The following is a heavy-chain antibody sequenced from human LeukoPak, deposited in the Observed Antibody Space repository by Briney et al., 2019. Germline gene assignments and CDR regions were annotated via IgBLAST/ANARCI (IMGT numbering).Heavy chain of an antibody. D-gene: IGHD4-17*01. CDR2: ISSSSTYK. CDR3: ARPTTMTTIAADAFDI. CDR1: GFTFSTYA. Sequence: PGGSLRLSCAASGFTFSTYAMNWVRQAPGKGLEWVSSISSSSTYKYYADSVKGRFTISRDNAKNSLYLQMNSLRAEDTAVYYCARPTTMTTIAADAFDIWGQGTMVTVSS. V-gene: IGHV3-21*01. J-gene: IGHJ3*02.